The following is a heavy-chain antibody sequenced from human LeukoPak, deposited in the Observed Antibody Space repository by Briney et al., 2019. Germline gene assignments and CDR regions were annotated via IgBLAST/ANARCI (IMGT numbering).Heavy chain of an antibody. CDR3: ARDPSYDSSGYYFDY. Sequence: PGGSLRLSCAASGFTFSSYWMSWVRQAPGKGLEWVANIKQDGSEKYYVDSVKGRFTISRDNAKNSLYLQMNSQRAENTAVYYCARDPSYDSSGYYFDYWGQGTLVTVSS. V-gene: IGHV3-7*01. J-gene: IGHJ4*02. D-gene: IGHD3-22*01. CDR1: GFTFSSYW. CDR2: IKQDGSEK.